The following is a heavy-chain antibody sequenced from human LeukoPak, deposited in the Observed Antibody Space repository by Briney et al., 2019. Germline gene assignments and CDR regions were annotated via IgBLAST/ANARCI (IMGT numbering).Heavy chain of an antibody. Sequence: SETLSLTCTVSGGSISSGSYYWSWIRQPAGKGLEWIGRIYTSGSTNYNPSLKSRVTISVDTSKNQFSLKLSSVTAADTAVYYCARMSLTATHVDIWGQGTMVTVSS. V-gene: IGHV4-61*02. CDR1: GGSISSGSYY. J-gene: IGHJ3*02. D-gene: IGHD4-17*01. CDR3: ARMSLTATHVDI. CDR2: IYTSGST.